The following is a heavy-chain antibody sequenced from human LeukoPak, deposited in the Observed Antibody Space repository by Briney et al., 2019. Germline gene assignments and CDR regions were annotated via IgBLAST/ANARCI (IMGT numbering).Heavy chain of an antibody. CDR2: ISGSGGST. Sequence: GGSLRLSCAASGFTFSDYGMNWVRQAPGKGLEWVSAISGSGGSTYYADSVKGRFTISRDNSKNTLYLQMNSLRAEDTAVYYCAKWCGGDRYYFDYWGQGTLVTVSS. CDR1: GFTFSDYG. D-gene: IGHD2-21*02. CDR3: AKWCGGDRYYFDY. J-gene: IGHJ4*02. V-gene: IGHV3-23*01.